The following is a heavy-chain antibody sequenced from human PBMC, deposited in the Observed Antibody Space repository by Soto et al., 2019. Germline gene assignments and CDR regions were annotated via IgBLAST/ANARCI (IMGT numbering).Heavy chain of an antibody. D-gene: IGHD3-9*01. V-gene: IGHV1-18*01. CDR2: ISAYNGNT. CDR1: RYTFTSYG. J-gene: IGHJ6*03. CDR3: ARSVPNYDILTGYPTNYMDV. Sequence: VSVKVSCKASRYTFTSYGISWPRQAPGQGLEWMGWISAYNGNTNYAQKLQGRVTMTTNASTSTAYMELRSLRADDTAVYYCARSVPNYDILTGYPTNYMDVWGKGTTVTVSS.